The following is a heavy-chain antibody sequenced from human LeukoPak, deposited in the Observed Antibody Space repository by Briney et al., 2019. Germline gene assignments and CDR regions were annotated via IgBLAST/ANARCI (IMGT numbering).Heavy chain of an antibody. CDR2: IHYGGNT. V-gene: IGHV4-59*01. Sequence: SETLSLTCTVSSGSISLYYWSWIRQPPGKGLEWIGYIHYGGNTNYNPSLKSRVTISVDTSKNQLSLKVSSVTAADTAVYYCARNGRYNWFDPWGQGTLVTVSS. D-gene: IGHD2-8*01. J-gene: IGHJ5*02. CDR1: SGSISLYY. CDR3: ARNGRYNWFDP.